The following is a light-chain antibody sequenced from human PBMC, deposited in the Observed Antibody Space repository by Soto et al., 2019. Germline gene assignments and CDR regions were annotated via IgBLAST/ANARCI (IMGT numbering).Light chain of an antibody. CDR2: AAS. CDR1: QDISSY. CDR3: QQYYNYPWA. J-gene: IGKJ1*01. V-gene: IGKV1-8*01. Sequence: AIRMTQSPSSFSASTGDRVTITCRASQDISSYLAWYQLKPGKAPNLLIYAASTLPSGVPSRFSGSGFGADFTLPISRPPSEDFSTFYCQQYYNYPWAFGQGTKVEIK.